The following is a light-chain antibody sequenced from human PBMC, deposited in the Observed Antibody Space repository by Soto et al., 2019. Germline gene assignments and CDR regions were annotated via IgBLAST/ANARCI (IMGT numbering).Light chain of an antibody. Sequence: QSVLTQPPSASGTPGQRVTISCSGSSSNIGSNYVYWYQQLPGTAPKLLIYRNNQRPSGVPDRFSGSKSGTSASLAISGHRSEDEADYYCAAWDDSLSVLYVFGTGTKVTVL. CDR1: SSNIGSNY. V-gene: IGLV1-47*01. CDR3: AAWDDSLSVLYV. J-gene: IGLJ1*01. CDR2: RNN.